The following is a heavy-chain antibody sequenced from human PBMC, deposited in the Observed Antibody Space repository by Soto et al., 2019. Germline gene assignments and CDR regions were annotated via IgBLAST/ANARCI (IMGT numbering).Heavy chain of an antibody. V-gene: IGHV3-23*01. D-gene: IGHD6-13*01. J-gene: IGHJ4*02. CDR3: AKDVFRIAAAGPFDY. CDR1: GFTFSSYA. Sequence: EVQMLESGGGLVQPGGSLRLSCEASGFTFSSYAMSWVRQAPGKGLEWVSAISGSGGSTYYADSVKGRFTISRDNYKNTLYLQMNSLRAEDTAVYYCAKDVFRIAAAGPFDYWGQGTLVTVSS. CDR2: ISGSGGST.